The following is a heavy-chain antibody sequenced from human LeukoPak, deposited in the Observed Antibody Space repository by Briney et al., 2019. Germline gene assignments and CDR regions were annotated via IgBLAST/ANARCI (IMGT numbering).Heavy chain of an antibody. V-gene: IGHV1-46*01. D-gene: IGHD3-10*01. CDR2: INPSGGST. Sequence: ASVKVSCKASGYTFTSYYMHWVRQAPGQGLEWMGIINPSGGSTSYAQKFQGRVTMTRDTSTSTVYMEQSSLRSEDTAVYYCARGGLLWFGEYYPVPWGQGTLVTVSS. J-gene: IGHJ5*02. CDR3: ARGGLLWFGEYYPVP. CDR1: GYTFTSYY.